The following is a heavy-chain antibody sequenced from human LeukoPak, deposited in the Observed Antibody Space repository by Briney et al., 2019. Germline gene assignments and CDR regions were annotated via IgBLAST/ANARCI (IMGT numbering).Heavy chain of an antibody. J-gene: IGHJ3*02. CDR3: ARAQYPGYCSSTSCYQDAFDI. D-gene: IGHD2-2*01. V-gene: IGHV4-4*07. Sequence: SETLSLTCTVSGGSISSYYWSWIRQPAGKGLEWIGRIYTSGSTNYNPSLKSRVTISVDTSKNQFSLKLSSVTAADTAVYYCARAQYPGYCSSTSCYQDAFDIWGQGTMVTVSS. CDR1: GGSISSYY. CDR2: IYTSGST.